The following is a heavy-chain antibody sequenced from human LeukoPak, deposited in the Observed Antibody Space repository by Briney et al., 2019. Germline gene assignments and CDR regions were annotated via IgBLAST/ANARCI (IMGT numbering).Heavy chain of an antibody. CDR1: GGSISSGSYY. V-gene: IGHV4-61*02. CDR2: IYTSGST. D-gene: IGHD4-17*01. CDR3: ARESTVNYYYMDV. J-gene: IGHJ6*03. Sequence: PSETLSLTCTVSGGSISSGSYYWSWIRQPAGKGLEWIGRIYTSGSTNYNPSLKSRVTISVDTSKNQFSLKLSSVTTADTAVYYCARESTVNYYYMDVWGKGTTVTISS.